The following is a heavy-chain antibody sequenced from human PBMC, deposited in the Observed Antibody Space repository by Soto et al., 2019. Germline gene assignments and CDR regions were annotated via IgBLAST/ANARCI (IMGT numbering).Heavy chain of an antibody. D-gene: IGHD2-21*02. CDR2: VNPDIGDT. J-gene: IGHJ5*01. V-gene: IGHV1-3*01. CDR3: ARVSEDDGVVPVTMRGGWFDS. Sequence: QVHLVQSGAEVKKPGASVMISCKTSGYPFTTSGLHWLRQAPGQSLEWMGWVNPDIGDTKYSDKFQDRFTITADTSASTGYMELSRLRPEDSALDYCARVSEDDGVVPVTMRGGWFDSWGQGTLVTVSS. CDR1: GYPFTTSG.